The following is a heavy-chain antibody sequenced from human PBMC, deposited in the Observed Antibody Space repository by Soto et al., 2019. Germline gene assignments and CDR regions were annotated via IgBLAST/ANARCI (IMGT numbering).Heavy chain of an antibody. CDR3: ARDLPQTHCTNGVCYIGSWFDP. Sequence: SVKVSCKASGGTFSSYAISWVRQAPGQGLEWRGGIIPIFGTADYAQKFQGRVTITADKSTSTAYMELSSLRSEDTAVYYCARDLPQTHCTNGVCYIGSWFDPWGQGTLVTVSS. V-gene: IGHV1-69*06. D-gene: IGHD2-8*01. CDR1: GGTFSSYA. CDR2: IIPIFGTA. J-gene: IGHJ5*02.